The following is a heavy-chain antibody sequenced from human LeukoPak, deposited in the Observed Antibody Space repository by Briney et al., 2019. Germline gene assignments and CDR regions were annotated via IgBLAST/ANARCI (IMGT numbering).Heavy chain of an antibody. CDR1: GFTFSRYG. V-gene: IGHV3-30*18. J-gene: IGHJ4*02. CDR3: TKDRGPQQLVGAYDY. CDR2: ISYDGSIK. Sequence: GGSLRLSCAASGFTFSRYGMHWIRQAPGKGLEWGAVISYDGSIKYYADSVRSRFTISRDNSENTLYLQMNSMRPEDTAVYYCTKDRGPQQLVGAYDYWGQGTLVTVSS. D-gene: IGHD6-13*01.